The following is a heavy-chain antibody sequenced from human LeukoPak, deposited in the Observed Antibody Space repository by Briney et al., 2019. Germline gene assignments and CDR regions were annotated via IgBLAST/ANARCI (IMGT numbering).Heavy chain of an antibody. CDR2: MNPNSGNT. D-gene: IGHD3-22*01. CDR3: ARGLSRGSYYYDSSGYYSLGY. V-gene: IGHV1-8*02. Sequence: ASVKVSCKASGYTFTSYGISWVRQAPGQGLEWMGWMNPNSGNTGYAQRFQGRVTMTRNTSISTAYMELSSLRSEDTAVYYCARGLSRGSYYYDSSGYYSLGYWGQGTLVTVSS. CDR1: GYTFTSYG. J-gene: IGHJ4*02.